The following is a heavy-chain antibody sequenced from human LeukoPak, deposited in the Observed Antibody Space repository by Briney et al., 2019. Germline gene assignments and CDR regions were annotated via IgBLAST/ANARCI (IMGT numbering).Heavy chain of an antibody. V-gene: IGHV4-39*01. CDR3: ARQFLEWSSDAFDI. CDR1: GGSIGSNSYY. J-gene: IGHJ3*02. D-gene: IGHD3-3*01. Sequence: PSETLSLTCTVSGGSIGSNSYYWGWIRQPPGKGLEWIGSISYGGSSSYYHPSLRSRVTISVDTSKNQFSLKVSSVTAADTAVYYCARQFLEWSSDAFDIWGQGTMVTVSS. CDR2: ISYGGSSS.